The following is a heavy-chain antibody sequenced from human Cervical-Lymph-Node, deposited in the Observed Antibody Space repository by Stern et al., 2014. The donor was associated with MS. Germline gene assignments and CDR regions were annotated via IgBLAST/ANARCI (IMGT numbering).Heavy chain of an antibody. CDR1: GFTFSRHW. CDR3: ARGPMVGATPLDE. Sequence: EVQLVESGGGLVQPGGSLTLSCEVSGFTFSRHWMHWVRQAPGKGLVWVARISRDESSTSYADIAKGRFIISRDNAKNTLSLQMTSLRVEDTGVYFCARGPMVGATPLDEWGQGTLVTVSS. CDR2: ISRDESST. J-gene: IGHJ4*02. D-gene: IGHD2-15*01. V-gene: IGHV3-74*01.